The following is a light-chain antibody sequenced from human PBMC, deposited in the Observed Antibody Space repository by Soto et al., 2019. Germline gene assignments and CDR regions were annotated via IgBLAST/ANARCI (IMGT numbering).Light chain of an antibody. CDR2: DAS. J-gene: IGKJ4*01. CDR3: QQSSAWPFT. Sequence: IVLTQSPATLSLSPGERAILSCRASQTVGKDLAWYQVRPGHAPRLLIFDASTRATGFPPRISGSRSGSDFPLTISSLDSEDFALYYCQQSSAWPFTFGGGTSVLIK. V-gene: IGKV3-11*01. CDR1: QTVGKD.